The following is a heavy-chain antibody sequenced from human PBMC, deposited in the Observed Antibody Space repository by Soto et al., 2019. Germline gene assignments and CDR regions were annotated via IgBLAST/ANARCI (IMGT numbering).Heavy chain of an antibody. D-gene: IGHD6-6*01. CDR2: ISSRSSYI. J-gene: IGHJ5*02. CDR1: GFTFSSYS. Sequence: PGGSLRLSCAASGFTFSSYSMNWVRQAPGKGLEWVSSISSRSSYIYYADSVKGRFTISRDNAKNSLYLQMNSLRAEDTAVYYCARDGSYSSSSGWDNWFDPWGQGTLVTVSS. CDR3: ARDGSYSSSSGWDNWFDP. V-gene: IGHV3-21*01.